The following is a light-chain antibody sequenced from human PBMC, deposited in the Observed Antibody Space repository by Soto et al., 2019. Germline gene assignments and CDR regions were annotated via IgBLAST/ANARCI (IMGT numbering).Light chain of an antibody. CDR2: KAS. J-gene: IGKJ1*01. Sequence: DIQMTQSPSTLSASVGDRVTITCRASQSISSWLAWYQKKPGKAPKLLIYKASGLESGVPSRFSGSGSGTDFTLTISSLQPDDFATYYCQQYYSYPWTFGQGTKVDIK. V-gene: IGKV1-5*03. CDR3: QQYYSYPWT. CDR1: QSISSW.